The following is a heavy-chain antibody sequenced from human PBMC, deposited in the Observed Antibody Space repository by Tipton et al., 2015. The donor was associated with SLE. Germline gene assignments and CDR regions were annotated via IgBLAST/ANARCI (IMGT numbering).Heavy chain of an antibody. Sequence: TLSLTCTVSGVSISSHYWSWIRQPPGKGLECIGYIYYYSGSTNYNPSLKSRVTISVHTSENQFSLKLSSVTAADTAVYYCARDLANWGLRRFGYFDLWGRGTLVTVSS. D-gene: IGHD7-27*01. CDR3: ARDLANWGLRRFGYFDL. CDR2: IYYYSGST. CDR1: GVSISSHY. V-gene: IGHV4-59*11. J-gene: IGHJ2*01.